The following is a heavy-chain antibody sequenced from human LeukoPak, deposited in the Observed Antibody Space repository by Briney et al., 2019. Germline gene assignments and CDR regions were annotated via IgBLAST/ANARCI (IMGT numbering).Heavy chain of an antibody. D-gene: IGHD2-2*01. Sequence: ASVKVSCKASGYTFTGYYMHWVRQAPGQGLEWMGWINPNSGGTNYAQKFQGRVTMTRDTSISTAYMELSRLRSDDTAVYYCARGFYCSSTSCLAWFDPWGQGTLVTVSS. CDR1: GYTFTGYY. CDR2: INPNSGGT. CDR3: ARGFYCSSTSCLAWFDP. V-gene: IGHV1-2*02. J-gene: IGHJ5*02.